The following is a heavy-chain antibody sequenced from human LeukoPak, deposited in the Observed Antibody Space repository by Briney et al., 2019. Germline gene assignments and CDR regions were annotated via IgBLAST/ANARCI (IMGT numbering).Heavy chain of an antibody. CDR1: GGSFSGYY. J-gene: IGHJ4*02. Sequence: SETLSLTCAVYGGSFSGYYWSWIRQPPGKGLEWIGEINHSGSTNYNPSLKSRVTISVDTSKNQFSLKLSSVTAADTAVYYCARGAALHSLDHWGQGTLVTLSS. V-gene: IGHV4-34*01. CDR3: ARGAALHSLDH. D-gene: IGHD6-6*01. CDR2: INHSGST.